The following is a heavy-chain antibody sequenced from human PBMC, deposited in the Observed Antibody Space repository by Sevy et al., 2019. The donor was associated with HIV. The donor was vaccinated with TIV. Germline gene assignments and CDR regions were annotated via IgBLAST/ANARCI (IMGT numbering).Heavy chain of an antibody. Sequence: ASVKVSYKASGYTFTSYAMHWVRQAPGQRLEWMGWINAGNGNTKYSQKFQGRVTITRDTSASTAYMELSSLRSEDTAVYYCARGDDYSNYYYYGMDVWGQGTTVTVSS. V-gene: IGHV1-3*01. CDR3: ARGDDYSNYYYYGMDV. J-gene: IGHJ6*02. CDR1: GYTFTSYA. D-gene: IGHD2-21*01. CDR2: INAGNGNT.